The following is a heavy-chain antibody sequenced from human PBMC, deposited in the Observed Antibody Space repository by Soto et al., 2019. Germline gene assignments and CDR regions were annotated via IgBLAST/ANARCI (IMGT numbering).Heavy chain of an antibody. Sequence: SGGSLRLSCAASGFTFSSYAMSWVRQAPGKGLEWVASISSASSETWYSDSVKGRFIISRDNAQNSLFLQMNTLRPDDSAIYYCARVAYWGPGTQVTVSS. CDR2: ISSASSET. CDR1: GFTFSSYA. CDR3: ARVAY. V-gene: IGHV3-21*01. J-gene: IGHJ4*02.